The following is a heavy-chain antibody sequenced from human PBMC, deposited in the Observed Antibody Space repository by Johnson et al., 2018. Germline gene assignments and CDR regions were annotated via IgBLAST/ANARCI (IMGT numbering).Heavy chain of an antibody. CDR1: GFTFGDYA. D-gene: IGHD6-6*01. Sequence: VQLLESGGGLVKPGRSLRLSCTASGFTFGDYAMSWFRQAPGKGLEWVGFIRSKAYGGTTEYAAAVKGRFTISRDDSKNTRYLQMNSLKTEDPAVYYCTTAGSSSDYYYYGMDVWGQGTTVTVSS. CDR3: TTAGSSSDYYYYGMDV. V-gene: IGHV3-49*05. J-gene: IGHJ6*02. CDR2: IRSKAYGGTT.